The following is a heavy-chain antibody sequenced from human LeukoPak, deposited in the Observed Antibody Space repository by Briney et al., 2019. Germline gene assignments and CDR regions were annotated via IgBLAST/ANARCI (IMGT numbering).Heavy chain of an antibody. J-gene: IGHJ5*01. CDR1: GGTFSSYA. CDR3: ARVANIAMSVGWFDS. V-gene: IGHV1-69*01. CDR2: IIPIFGTA. D-gene: IGHD6-19*01. Sequence: SVKVSCKAPGGTFSSYATTWVRQAPGQGLEWIGGIIPIFGTANYAQKFQGRVTITADESTSTAYMELRSLRSEDTAIYFCARVANIAMSVGWFDSWGQGTLVTVSS.